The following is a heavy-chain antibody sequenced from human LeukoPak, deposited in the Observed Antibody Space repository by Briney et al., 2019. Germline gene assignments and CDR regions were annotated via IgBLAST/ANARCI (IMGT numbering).Heavy chain of an antibody. CDR1: GFTFSSYA. J-gene: IGHJ4*02. D-gene: IGHD3-22*01. CDR2: IRYDGSNK. Sequence: GGSLRLSCAASGFTFSSYAMGWVRQARGKGLEWVAFIRYDGSNKYYADSVKGRFTISRDNSKNTLYLQMNSLRAEDTAVYYCAKLPWSSSVVVITNFDYWGQGTLVTVSS. CDR3: AKLPWSSSVVVITNFDY. V-gene: IGHV3-30*02.